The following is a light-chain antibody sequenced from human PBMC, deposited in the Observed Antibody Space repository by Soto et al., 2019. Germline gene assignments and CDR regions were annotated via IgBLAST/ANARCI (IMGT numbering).Light chain of an antibody. CDR1: QRISNY. J-gene: IGKJ1*01. Sequence: DIQMAQSPSSLSASVGDRVTITCRASQRISNYLNWYQQKPGKAPKLLIYAAASLQSGVPSRFSGSGSGTDFTLTISSLQPEDFATYYCQQSYSTPWTFGQGTKVEIK. V-gene: IGKV1-39*01. CDR2: AAA. CDR3: QQSYSTPWT.